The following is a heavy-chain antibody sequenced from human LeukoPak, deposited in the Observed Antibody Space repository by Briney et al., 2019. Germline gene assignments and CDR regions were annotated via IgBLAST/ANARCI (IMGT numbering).Heavy chain of an antibody. CDR1: GFTFSSYW. CDR2: INTDGSST. Sequence: GGSLRLSCAASGFTFSSYWMHWVRQAPGKGLVWVSRINTDGSSTGYADSVKGRFTISRDNAKNTLYLQMNSLRAEDTAVYYCARDWELPTVTNPNWYFDLWGRGTLVTVSS. J-gene: IGHJ2*01. CDR3: ARDWELPTVTNPNWYFDL. V-gene: IGHV3-74*01. D-gene: IGHD4-11*01.